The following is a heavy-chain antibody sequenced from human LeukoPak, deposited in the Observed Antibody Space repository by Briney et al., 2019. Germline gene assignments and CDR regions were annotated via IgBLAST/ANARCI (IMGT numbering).Heavy chain of an antibody. D-gene: IGHD5-12*01. J-gene: IGHJ4*02. CDR1: GDSISSGTYS. Sequence: KPSETLSLTCAVSGDSISSGTYSWTWIRQPPGKGLEWIGFISHSGGTYYNPSLKSRVTMSVDRSENQFSLKLSSVTAADTAVYYCARRRYHTYSVDYWGQGTLVTVSS. CDR2: ISHSGGT. V-gene: IGHV4-30-2*01. CDR3: ARRRYHTYSVDY.